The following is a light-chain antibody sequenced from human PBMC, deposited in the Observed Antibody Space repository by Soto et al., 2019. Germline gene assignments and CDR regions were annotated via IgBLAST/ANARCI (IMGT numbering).Light chain of an antibody. CDR3: QHKGT. CDR2: DAS. J-gene: IGKJ1*01. Sequence: DIQMTQSPSTLSASVGDRVTIICRASQSISSWLAWYQQKPGKAPKLLIYDASSLKSGVPSRFSGSGSGTEFTLTISSLQPDDFATYYCQHKGTFGQGTKVEIK. CDR1: QSISSW. V-gene: IGKV1-5*02.